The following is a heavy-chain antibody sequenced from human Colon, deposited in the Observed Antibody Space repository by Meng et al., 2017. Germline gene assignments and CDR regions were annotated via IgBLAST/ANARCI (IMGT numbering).Heavy chain of an antibody. J-gene: IGHJ6*02. CDR3: AVGYCTAGSCYSSRAHHFGLDV. D-gene: IGHD2-15*01. Sequence: SVKVSCKASGDTFINYAISWVRQAPAQGLEWVGGLIPMFGTINYAPKLQGRVTVTTDQSTTTAYWELISLRSEDTALYYCAVGYCTAGSCYSSRAHHFGLDVWGQGNTVNGAS. CDR2: LIPMFGTI. V-gene: IGHV1-69*05. CDR1: GDTFINYA.